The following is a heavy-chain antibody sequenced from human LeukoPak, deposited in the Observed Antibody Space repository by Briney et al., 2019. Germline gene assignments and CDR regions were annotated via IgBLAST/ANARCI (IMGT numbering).Heavy chain of an antibody. V-gene: IGHV3-53*01. CDR3: AKDAVGATAYYFDY. CDR1: GFTVSSNY. Sequence: GGSLRLSCAASGFTVSSNYMSWVRQAPGKGLEWVSVIYSGGSTYYADSVKGRFTISRDNSKNTLYLQINSLRAEDTAVYYCAKDAVGATAYYFDYWGQGTLATVSS. D-gene: IGHD1-26*01. J-gene: IGHJ4*02. CDR2: IYSGGST.